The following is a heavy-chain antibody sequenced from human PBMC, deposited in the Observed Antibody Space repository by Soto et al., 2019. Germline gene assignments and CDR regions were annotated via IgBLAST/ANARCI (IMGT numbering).Heavy chain of an antibody. CDR3: ARGGSSSDTGMDV. J-gene: IGHJ6*02. CDR2: ISSRSYTI. V-gene: IGHV3-48*02. Sequence: EVKLVESGGDLVQPGGSLRLSCSASGFTFSTYSMNWVRQAPGKGLEWVSYISSRSYTIYYLDSVKGRFTISRDTAKNSLYLQMNILRDEDTSVYYCARGGSSSDTGMDVWGQGTTVTVSS. D-gene: IGHD6-6*01. CDR1: GFTFSTYS.